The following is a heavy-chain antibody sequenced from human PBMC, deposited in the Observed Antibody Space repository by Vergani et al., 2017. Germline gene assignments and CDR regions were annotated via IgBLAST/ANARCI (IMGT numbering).Heavy chain of an antibody. CDR1: GGSISSSSYY. Sequence: QLQLQESGPGLVKPSETLSLTCTVSGGSISSSSYYWGWIRQPPGKGLEWIGSIYYSGSTYYNPSLKSRVTISVDTSKNQFSLKLSSVTAADTAVYYCARGGSGSYRQYYFDYWGQGTLVTVSS. J-gene: IGHJ4*02. CDR2: IYYSGST. CDR3: ARGGSGSYRQYYFDY. D-gene: IGHD1-26*01. V-gene: IGHV4-39*01.